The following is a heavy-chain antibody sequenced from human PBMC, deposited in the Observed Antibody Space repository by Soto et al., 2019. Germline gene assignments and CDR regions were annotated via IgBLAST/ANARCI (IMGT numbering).Heavy chain of an antibody. J-gene: IGHJ4*02. D-gene: IGHD2-2*01. CDR1: GFRVTSYA. V-gene: IGHV3-23*01. CDR3: AKDRYCSATSWQVFGS. CDR2: LSGSGIGK. Sequence: EVQLLEAGGGLVEPGGSLRLSCVASGFRVTSYAMSWLRQAPGKGLEWVSVLSGSGIGKEYADSVKGRFTISRDNSRNTLYLQMTGLRVEDTAVYYCAKDRYCSATSWQVFGSWGQGTLVTVSS.